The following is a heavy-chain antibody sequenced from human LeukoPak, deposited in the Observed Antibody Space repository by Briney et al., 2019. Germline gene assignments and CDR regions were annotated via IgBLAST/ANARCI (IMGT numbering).Heavy chain of an antibody. J-gene: IGHJ5*02. CDR1: GYTFPSYD. Sequence: GSVKVSCQASGYTFPSYDINWVRQAIGQGLEWMGWLNPNSGNTGYAQKFQGRVTMTRNTSIITAYMELSSLRSEDTAVYYCARFRMEGATTGPYNLFDPWGQGTLVTVSS. CDR3: ARFRMEGATTGPYNLFDP. CDR2: LNPNSGNT. V-gene: IGHV1-8*01. D-gene: IGHD1-26*01.